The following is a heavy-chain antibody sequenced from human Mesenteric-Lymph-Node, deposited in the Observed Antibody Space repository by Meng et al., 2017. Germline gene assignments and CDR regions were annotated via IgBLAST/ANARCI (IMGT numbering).Heavy chain of an antibody. D-gene: IGHD1-7*01. CDR3: TRGHLFNWNFIDI. CDR2: ISHDGIKN. V-gene: IGHV3-30-3*01. Sequence: VQLVESGGGVVQPGKSLTLSCAGSGFTFNRYGLHWGRQAPGKGLEWVAVISHDGIKNYYADSVKGRFTISRVNSRNTVSLQMDSLRVEDTAMYYCTRGHLFNWNFIDIWGQGTLVTVSS. CDR1: GFTFNRYG. J-gene: IGHJ4*02.